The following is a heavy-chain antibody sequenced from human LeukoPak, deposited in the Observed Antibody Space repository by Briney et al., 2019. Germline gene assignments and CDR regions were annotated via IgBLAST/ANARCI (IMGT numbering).Heavy chain of an antibody. V-gene: IGHV3-66*02. CDR3: ARGSRNVYFDY. CDR2: IYSGGST. Sequence: GGSLRLSCAASGFTVSSHFMSWVRQAPGEGLEWVSVIYSGGSTYYADSVKGRFTISGDNSTNTLYLQINSLRPEDTAVYYCARGSRNVYFDYGRQGTLVTVP. J-gene: IGHJ4*02. D-gene: IGHD2-8*01. CDR1: GFTVSSHF.